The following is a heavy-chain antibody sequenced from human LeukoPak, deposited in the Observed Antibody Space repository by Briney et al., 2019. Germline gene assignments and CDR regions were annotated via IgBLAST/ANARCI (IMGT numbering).Heavy chain of an antibody. CDR2: INWSGGST. Sequence: RTGGSLRLSCAASGFTFDDYGMSWVRQAPGKGLEWVSGINWSGGSTGYADSVKGRFTISRDNAKNSLYLQMNSLRAEDTALYYCARSAQAYYDFWSGYWVPYYMDVWGKGTTVTVSS. D-gene: IGHD3-3*01. CDR1: GFTFDDYG. J-gene: IGHJ6*03. CDR3: ARSAQAYYDFWSGYWVPYYMDV. V-gene: IGHV3-20*04.